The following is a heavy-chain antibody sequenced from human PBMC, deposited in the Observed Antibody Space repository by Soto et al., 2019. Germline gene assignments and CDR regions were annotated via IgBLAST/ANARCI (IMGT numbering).Heavy chain of an antibody. Sequence: QLVESGGGLVKPGGSLRLSCEASRFRFSDYYMSWVRQAPGKGLEWDSFISSSGTTIYYADSVKGRFTISRDNAKNSLFLQMNSLRVEDTAVYYCASSEGNYYYYGMDVWGKGTTVTVSS. CDR2: ISSSGTTI. V-gene: IGHV3-11*01. J-gene: IGHJ6*04. CDR3: ASSEGNYYYYGMDV. CDR1: RFRFSDYY.